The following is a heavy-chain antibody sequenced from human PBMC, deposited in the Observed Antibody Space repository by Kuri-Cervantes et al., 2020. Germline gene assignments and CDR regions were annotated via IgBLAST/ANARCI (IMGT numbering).Heavy chain of an antibody. Sequence: GGSLRLSCAASGFTLSDSGLHWVRQASGKGLEWLGRIRGKAYNSATAYAASVTGRFTISRDNAKNSLYLQMNSLRAEDTAVYCCARDQRGVVVAATPIDYWGQGTLVTVSS. J-gene: IGHJ4*02. D-gene: IGHD2-15*01. CDR1: GFTLSDSG. V-gene: IGHV3-73*01. CDR2: IRGKAYNSAT. CDR3: ARDQRGVVVAATPIDY.